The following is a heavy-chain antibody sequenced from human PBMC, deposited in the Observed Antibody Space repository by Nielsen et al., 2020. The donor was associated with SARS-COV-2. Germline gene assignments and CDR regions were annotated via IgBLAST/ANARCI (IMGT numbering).Heavy chain of an antibody. D-gene: IGHD1-26*01. CDR1: GFTFSSYS. CDR2: IKEDGSEK. V-gene: IGHV3-7*01. J-gene: IGHJ5*02. CDR3: ARSEGEDWFDP. Sequence: GGSLRLSCAASGFTFSSYSMNWVRQAPGKGLEWVANIKEDGSEKYYVDSVKGRFTISRDNAKNSLYLQMNSLRAEDTAVYYCARSEGEDWFDPWGQGTLVTVSS.